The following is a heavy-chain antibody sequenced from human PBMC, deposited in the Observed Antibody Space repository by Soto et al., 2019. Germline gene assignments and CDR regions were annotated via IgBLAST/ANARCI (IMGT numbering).Heavy chain of an antibody. CDR1: GYTFTSHY. D-gene: IGHD2-15*01. CDR3: VRASGYCSGGTCFPFDY. Sequence: ASVKVSCKASGYTFTSHYMHWVRQAPGQGLEWMGLINPSAGSTSYAQSFQGRVTMTRDTSTSTVFMNLSSVTAADTAVYYCVRASGYCSGGTCFPFDYWGRGTLVTVSS. CDR2: INPSAGST. J-gene: IGHJ4*02. V-gene: IGHV1-46*01.